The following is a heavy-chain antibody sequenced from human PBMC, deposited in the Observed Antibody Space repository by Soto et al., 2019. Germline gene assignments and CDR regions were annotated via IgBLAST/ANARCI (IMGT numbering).Heavy chain of an antibody. V-gene: IGHV3-74*01. CDR2: INTDGSGT. CDR1: GFTFSSDW. Sequence: GGSLRLSCAASGFTFSSDWMHWVRQAPGKGLVWVSRINTDGSGTSYADSVKGRFTISRDNAKNTLYLQMNSLRAEDTALYYCANSVITTFPPSYWGQGTLVTVSS. D-gene: IGHD3-22*01. CDR3: ANSVITTFPPSY. J-gene: IGHJ4*02.